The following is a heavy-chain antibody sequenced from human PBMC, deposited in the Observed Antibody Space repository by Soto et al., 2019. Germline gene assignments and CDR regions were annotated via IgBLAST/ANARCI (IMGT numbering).Heavy chain of an antibody. CDR2: IYYSGST. CDR1: GGSISSSSYY. D-gene: IGHD2-2*01. CDR3: ARHGGYCSSTSCYLGAWFDP. V-gene: IGHV4-39*01. J-gene: IGHJ5*02. Sequence: QLQLQESGPGLVKPSETLSLTCTVSGGSISSSSYYWGWIRQPPGKGLEWIGSIYYSGSTYYNPSLKSRVNISVDTSKNQFSLKLSSVTAADTAVYYCARHGGYCSSTSCYLGAWFDPWGQGTLVTVSS.